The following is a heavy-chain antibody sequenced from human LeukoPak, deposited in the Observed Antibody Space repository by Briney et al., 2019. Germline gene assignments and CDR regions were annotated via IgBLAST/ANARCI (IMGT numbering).Heavy chain of an antibody. CDR1: GFTFSSYA. CDR3: AKDPEYSGSYSSFDS. D-gene: IGHD1-26*01. J-gene: IGHJ3*02. V-gene: IGHV3-23*01. CDR2: ISGSGGST. Sequence: GGTLRLSCAASGFTFSSYAMSWVRQAPGKGLEWVSAISGSGGSTYYADSVKGRFTISRDNSKNTLYLQMNSLRAEDTAVYYCAKDPEYSGSYSSFDSWSQGTMVTVYS.